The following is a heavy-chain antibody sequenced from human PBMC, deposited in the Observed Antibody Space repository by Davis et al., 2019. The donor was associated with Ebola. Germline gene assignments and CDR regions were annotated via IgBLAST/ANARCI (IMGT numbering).Heavy chain of an antibody. Sequence: GESLKISCAASGFTFSSYSMNWVRQAPGKGLEWVAFIRYDGSNKYYADSVKGRFTISRDNSKNTLYLQMNSLRAEDTAVYYCARSEPPDYWGQGTLVTVSS. J-gene: IGHJ4*02. CDR3: ARSEPPDY. CDR1: GFTFSSYS. D-gene: IGHD1-14*01. CDR2: IRYDGSNK. V-gene: IGHV3-30*02.